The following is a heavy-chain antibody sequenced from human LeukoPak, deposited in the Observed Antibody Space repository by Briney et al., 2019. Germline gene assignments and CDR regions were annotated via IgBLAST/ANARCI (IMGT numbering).Heavy chain of an antibody. CDR2: ISTSLPT. D-gene: IGHD3-10*01. J-gene: IGHJ5*02. Sequence: SETLSLTCTVSGVSTSSGYWSWIRQPAGKGLEWMGRISTSLPTYYNPSLKSRVAMSLDTSENHFSLRLNSVTAADTAVYYCARGYGSGSYSTWGQGTLVTVSS. V-gene: IGHV4-4*07. CDR1: GVSTSSGY. CDR3: ARGYGSGSYST.